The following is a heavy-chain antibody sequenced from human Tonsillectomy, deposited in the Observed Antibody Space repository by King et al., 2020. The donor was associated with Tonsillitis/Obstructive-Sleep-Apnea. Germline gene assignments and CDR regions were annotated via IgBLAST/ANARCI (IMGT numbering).Heavy chain of an antibody. D-gene: IGHD1-1*01. CDR1: GGSFSGYY. CDR2: INHSGST. J-gene: IGHJ4*02. Sequence: VQLQQWGAGLLKPSETLSLTCAVSGGSFSGYYWSWIRQPPGKGLEWIGEINHSGSTNYNPSLKSRVTISVDTSKNQFSLKLSSVTAADTAVYYCARGRNWNYYVYWGQGTLVTVSS. CDR3: ARGRNWNYYVY. V-gene: IGHV4-34*01.